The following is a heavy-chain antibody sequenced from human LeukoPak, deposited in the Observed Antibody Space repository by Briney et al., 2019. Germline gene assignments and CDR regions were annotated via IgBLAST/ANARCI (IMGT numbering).Heavy chain of an antibody. CDR1: DDSITTYY. Sequence: SETLSLTCTVSDDSITTYYWTWIRQPPGKGLEWIGRIYTSGSTNYNPSLKSRVTISGDTSKNQFSLRLSSVTAADTAVYYCARDAYGSGSYKPFMDYWGQGTLVTVSS. CDR2: IYTSGST. J-gene: IGHJ4*02. V-gene: IGHV4-4*07. CDR3: ARDAYGSGSYKPFMDY. D-gene: IGHD3-10*01.